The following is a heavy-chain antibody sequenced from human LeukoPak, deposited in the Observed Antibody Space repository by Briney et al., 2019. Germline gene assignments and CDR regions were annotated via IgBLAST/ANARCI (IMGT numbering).Heavy chain of an antibody. J-gene: IGHJ4*02. D-gene: IGHD6-6*01. V-gene: IGHV1-69*05. CDR2: IIPIFGTA. CDR3: ARVPKLAKEGYYFDY. Sequence: SVKVSCKASGGTFSSYAISWGRQAPGQGLEWIGGIIPIFGTANYAQKFQGRVTITTDESTSTAYMELSSLRSEDTAVYYCARVPKLAKEGYYFDYWGQGTLVTVSS. CDR1: GGTFSSYA.